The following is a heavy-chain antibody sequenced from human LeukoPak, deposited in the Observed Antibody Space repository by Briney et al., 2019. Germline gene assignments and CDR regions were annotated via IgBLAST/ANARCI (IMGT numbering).Heavy chain of an antibody. Sequence: SVNLSFTCTVSSVSITTDSYYRKSIRQHPEKVLEWIGYNYYSGSTHYIPSLKSIPTISSETSTSQLAMRLSSVTAADTAGYYCARTAYSSMGVFDIWGQGTMVTVSS. CDR2: NYYSGST. CDR3: ARTAYSSMGVFDI. J-gene: IGHJ3*02. D-gene: IGHD6-13*01. V-gene: IGHV4-31*01. CDR1: SVSITTDSYY.